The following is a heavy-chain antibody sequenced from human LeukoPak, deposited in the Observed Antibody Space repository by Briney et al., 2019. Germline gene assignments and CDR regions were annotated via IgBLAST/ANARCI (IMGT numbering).Heavy chain of an antibody. J-gene: IGHJ5*02. CDR1: GYSISSGYY. V-gene: IGHV4-38-2*01. D-gene: IGHD4-17*01. CDR2: IYTSGST. CDR3: ARGEDYDPNWFDP. Sequence: SETLSLTCAVSGYSISSGYYWGWIRQPPGKGLEWIGRIYTSGSTNYNPSLKSRVTISVDKSKNQFSLKLSSVTAADTAVYYCARGEDYDPNWFDPWGQGTLVTVSS.